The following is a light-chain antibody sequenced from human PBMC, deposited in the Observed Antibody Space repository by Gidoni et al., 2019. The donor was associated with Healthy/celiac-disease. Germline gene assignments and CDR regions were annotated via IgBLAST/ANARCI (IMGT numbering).Light chain of an antibody. J-gene: IGKJ4*01. V-gene: IGKV1-39*01. CDR1: QSISSY. CDR3: QQSYSTPPLT. Sequence: DIQMTQSPSSLSAFVGDRVTITCRASQSISSYLNWYQQKPGKAPKLLIYAASRLQSGVPSRFSGSGSGTDFTLTISSLQPEYFATYYCQQSYSTPPLTFGGGTKVEIK. CDR2: AAS.